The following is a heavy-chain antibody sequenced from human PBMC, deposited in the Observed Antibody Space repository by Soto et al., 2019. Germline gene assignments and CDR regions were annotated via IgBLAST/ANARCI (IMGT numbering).Heavy chain of an antibody. CDR1: GFTFSSYG. J-gene: IGHJ4*02. CDR3: AKDRAHSRYFPNYYFDY. CDR2: ISYDGSNK. V-gene: IGHV3-30*18. D-gene: IGHD3-9*01. Sequence: HPGGSLRLSCAASGFTFSSYGMHWVRQAPGKGLEWVAVISYDGSNKFYADSVKGRFTISRDNSKNTLYLQMNSLRAEDTAMYYCAKDRAHSRYFPNYYFDYWGQGTLVTVSS.